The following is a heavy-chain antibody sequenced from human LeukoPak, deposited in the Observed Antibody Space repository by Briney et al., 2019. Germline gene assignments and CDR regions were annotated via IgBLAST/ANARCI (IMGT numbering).Heavy chain of an antibody. Sequence: PSQTLSLTCAVSGGSISSGGYSWSWIRQPPGKGLEWIGYIYHSGSTYYNPSLTSRVTISVDRSKNQFSLKLSSVTAADTAVYYCASINPSDYFDYWGQGTLVTVSS. CDR1: GGSISSGGYS. CDR2: IYHSGST. J-gene: IGHJ4*02. V-gene: IGHV4-30-2*01. CDR3: ASINPSDYFDY.